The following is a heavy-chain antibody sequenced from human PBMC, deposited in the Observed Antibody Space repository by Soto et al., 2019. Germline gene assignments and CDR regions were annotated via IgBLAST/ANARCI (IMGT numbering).Heavy chain of an antibody. J-gene: IGHJ4*02. CDR2: IYYSGST. CDR1: GGSISSGGYY. Sequence: TLSLTCTVSGGSISSGGYYWSWIRQHPGKGLEWIGYIYYSGSTYYNPSLKSRVTISVDTSKNQFSLKLSSVAAADTAVYYCARETTSRFLDYWGQGTLVTVSS. V-gene: IGHV4-31*03. CDR3: ARETTSRFLDY. D-gene: IGHD2-2*01.